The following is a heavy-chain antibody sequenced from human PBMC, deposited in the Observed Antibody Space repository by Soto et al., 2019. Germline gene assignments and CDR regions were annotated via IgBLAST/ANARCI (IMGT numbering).Heavy chain of an antibody. V-gene: IGHV3-7*03. CDR2: IKQDGSEK. CDR1: GFTFSSYW. J-gene: IGHJ6*02. Sequence: PGGSLRLSCAASGFTFSSYWMSWVRQAPGKGLEWVANIKQDGSEKYYVDSVKGRVTISRDKAKNSLYLQMNSLRAEDTAVYYCATNSSSPYYYYGMDVWGQGTTVTVSS. D-gene: IGHD6-6*01. CDR3: ATNSSSPYYYYGMDV.